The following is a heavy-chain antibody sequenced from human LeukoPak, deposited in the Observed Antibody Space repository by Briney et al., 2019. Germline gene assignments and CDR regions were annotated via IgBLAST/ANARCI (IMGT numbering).Heavy chain of an antibody. CDR1: GFTFSSYS. D-gene: IGHD3-9*01. CDR3: AREGYYDILTGNLHDY. J-gene: IGHJ4*02. V-gene: IGHV3-21*01. CDR2: ISSSSSYI. Sequence: GGSLRLSCAASGFTFSSYSMNWVRQAPGKGLEWVSSISSSSSYIYYADSVKGRFTISRDNAKNSLYLQMNSLIAEDTAVYYCAREGYYDILTGNLHDYWGQGTLVTVSS.